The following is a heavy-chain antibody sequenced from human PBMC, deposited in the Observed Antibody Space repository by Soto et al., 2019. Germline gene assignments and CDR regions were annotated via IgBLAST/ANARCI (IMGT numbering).Heavy chain of an antibody. D-gene: IGHD3-22*01. Sequence: GGSLRLSCAASGFTFSSYGMHWVRQAPGKGLEWVAVISYDGSNKYYADSVKGRFTISRDNSKNTLYLQMNSLRAEDTAVYYCAKDYYDSSGYLVGYYYYYGMDVWGQVTTVTVSS. CDR3: AKDYYDSSGYLVGYYYYYGMDV. V-gene: IGHV3-30*18. CDR2: ISYDGSNK. CDR1: GFTFSSYG. J-gene: IGHJ6*02.